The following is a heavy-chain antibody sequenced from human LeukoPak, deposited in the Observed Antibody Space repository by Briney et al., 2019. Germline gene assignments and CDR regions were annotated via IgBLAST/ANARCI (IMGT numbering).Heavy chain of an antibody. CDR3: ARGVAYDYVWGSYRAPNWFDP. J-gene: IGHJ5*02. CDR2: IYTSGST. V-gene: IGHV4-61*02. D-gene: IGHD3-16*02. Sequence: PSETLSLTCTVSGGSISSGSYYWSWIRQPAGKGLEWIGRIYTSGSTNYNPSLKSRVTISVDTSKNQFSLKLSSVTAADTAVYYCARGVAYDYVWGSYRAPNWFDPWGQGTLVTVSS. CDR1: GGSISSGSYY.